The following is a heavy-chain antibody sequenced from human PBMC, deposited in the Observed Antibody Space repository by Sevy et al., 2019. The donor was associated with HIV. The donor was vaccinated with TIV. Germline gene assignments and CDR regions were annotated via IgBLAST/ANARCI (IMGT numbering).Heavy chain of an antibody. V-gene: IGHV3-7*04. J-gene: IGHJ4*02. D-gene: IGHD1-1*01. Sequence: GGSLRLSCAASGFGFSGTWMNWVRQAPGKGLEWVAIISPEGSRIDYADSVNGRLIIARDNANSSVSLQMNSLRVEDMGVYYCAKDRVWKTFDYWGQGALVTVSS. CDR3: AKDRVWKTFDY. CDR1: GFGFSGTW. CDR2: ISPEGSRI.